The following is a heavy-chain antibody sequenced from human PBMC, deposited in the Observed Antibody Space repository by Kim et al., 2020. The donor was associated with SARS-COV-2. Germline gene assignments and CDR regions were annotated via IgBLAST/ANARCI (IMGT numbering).Heavy chain of an antibody. CDR1: GFTFSSYG. V-gene: IGHV3-30*18. D-gene: IGHD2-15*01. CDR3: AKVLGYCSGGSCYTVDY. CDR2: ISYDGSNK. J-gene: IGHJ4*02. Sequence: GGSLRLSCAASGFTFSSYGMHWVRQAPGKGLEWVAVISYDGSNKYYADSVKGRFTISRDNSKNTLYLQMNSLRAEDTAVYYCAKVLGYCSGGSCYTVDYWGQGTLVTVSS.